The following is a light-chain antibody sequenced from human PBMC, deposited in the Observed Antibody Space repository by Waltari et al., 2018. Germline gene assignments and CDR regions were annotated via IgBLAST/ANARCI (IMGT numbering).Light chain of an antibody. CDR2: GTF. CDR1: QSVTSIS. CDR3: EQYDGSVVT. V-gene: IGKV3-20*01. Sequence: LVLTQSPGTLSLSPGERATLSCRASQSVTSISLGWYQQKPGQAPRLLIYGTFNRATGIPDRFSGSGSATDFTLTISRLEPEDFAVYYCEQYDGSVVTFGGGTKVEIK. J-gene: IGKJ4*01.